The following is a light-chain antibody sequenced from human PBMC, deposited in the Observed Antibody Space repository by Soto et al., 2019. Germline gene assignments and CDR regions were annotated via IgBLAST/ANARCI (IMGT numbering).Light chain of an antibody. CDR1: QTIRNY. CDR2: GAS. CDR3: QQTYSAPRT. V-gene: IGKV1-39*01. Sequence: DIQMTQSPSSLSASIGDRVPITCRASQTIRNYLNWYQQKPGQAPKLLIFGASSLQRGVPSRFSVSESGTDFTLTIISLQPEEFATYYCQQTYSAPRTFGQGTKLEIK. J-gene: IGKJ2*02.